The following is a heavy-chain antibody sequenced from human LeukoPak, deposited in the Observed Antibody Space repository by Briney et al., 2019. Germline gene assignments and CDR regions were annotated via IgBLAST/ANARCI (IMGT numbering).Heavy chain of an antibody. V-gene: IGHV4-34*01. CDR2: INHSGST. J-gene: IGHJ1*01. D-gene: IGHD3-10*01. CDR3: ARDRRYYYGSGSYYTLYFQH. CDR1: GGSFSGYY. Sequence: SETLSLTCAVYGGSFSGYYWSWIRQPPGKGLEWIGEINHSGSTNYNPSLKSRVTISVDTSKNQFSLMLSSVTAADTAVYYCARDRRYYYGSGSYYTLYFQHWGQGTLVTVSS.